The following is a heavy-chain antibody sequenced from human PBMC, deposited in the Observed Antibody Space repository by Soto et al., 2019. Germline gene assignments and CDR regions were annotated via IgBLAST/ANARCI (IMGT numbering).Heavy chain of an antibody. V-gene: IGHV4-4*07. Sequence: SETLSLTCTFSVLSMSGYYWSCIRQPAGERLEWIGRIYTSGTTDFNPSLKGRVTMSVDTSKNQFSLKLTSVTAADTALYYCAREDYYDTGYYVVWGQGTQDTVSS. CDR3: AREDYYDTGYYVV. CDR2: IYTSGTT. D-gene: IGHD3-9*01. J-gene: IGHJ4*02. CDR1: VLSMSGYY.